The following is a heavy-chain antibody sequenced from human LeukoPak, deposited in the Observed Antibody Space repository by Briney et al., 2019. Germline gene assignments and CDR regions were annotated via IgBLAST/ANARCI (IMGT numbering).Heavy chain of an antibody. Sequence: GGSLRLSCAASGFTFNSYAMSWVRQAPGKGLEWVSAISGNGGRTYYADSVKGRLTTSRDNSKNTLNLQMHRLRVEDTAVYYCTRVMWDRSGYPIDYWGQGSLVTVSS. V-gene: IGHV3-23*01. J-gene: IGHJ4*02. CDR3: TRVMWDRSGYPIDY. CDR2: ISGNGGRT. CDR1: GFTFNSYA. D-gene: IGHD3-22*01.